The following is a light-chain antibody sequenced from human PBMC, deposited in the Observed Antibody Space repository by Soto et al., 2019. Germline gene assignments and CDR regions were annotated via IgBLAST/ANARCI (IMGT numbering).Light chain of an antibody. Sequence: EIVMTQSPATLSVSPGERATLSCRASQSVYRNFAWYQQKPGQAPRLLLYGTSTTATGILARFSGSGSGTVFSLTISSLQSEYFAVYYCQQYNNLPLTFGGGTNVEIK. CDR2: GTS. CDR3: QQYNNLPLT. J-gene: IGKJ4*01. CDR1: QSVYRN. V-gene: IGKV3-15*01.